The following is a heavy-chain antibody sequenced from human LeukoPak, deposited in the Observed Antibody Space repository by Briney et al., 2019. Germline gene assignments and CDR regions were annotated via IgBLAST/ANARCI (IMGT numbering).Heavy chain of an antibody. CDR3: ARPRYYYYYMDV. V-gene: IGHV4-4*09. Sequence: PSETLSLTCTVSGGSISSYYWSWIRQPPGKGLEWIGYIYTSGSTNYNPSLKSRVTISVDTSKSQFSLKLSSVTAADTAVYYCARPRYYYYYMDVWGKGPRSPSP. CDR2: IYTSGST. J-gene: IGHJ6*03. CDR1: GGSISSYY.